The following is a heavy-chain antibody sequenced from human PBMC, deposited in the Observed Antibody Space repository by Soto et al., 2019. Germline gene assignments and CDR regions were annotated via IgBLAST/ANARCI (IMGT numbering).Heavy chain of an antibody. Sequence: EVQLVESGGGVVRPGGSLRLSCAASGFTFDDYGMSWVRQAPGKGLEWVSGINWNGGSTGYAESLKGRFTISRDNAKNSLYLQMNSLRAEDTALYHCARGSGYSYVDGIDYWGQGTLVTVSS. D-gene: IGHD5-18*01. CDR1: GFTFDDYG. CDR2: INWNGGST. J-gene: IGHJ4*02. V-gene: IGHV3-20*01. CDR3: ARGSGYSYVDGIDY.